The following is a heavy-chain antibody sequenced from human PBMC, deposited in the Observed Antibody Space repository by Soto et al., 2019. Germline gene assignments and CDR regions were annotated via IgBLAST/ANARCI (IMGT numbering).Heavy chain of an antibody. D-gene: IGHD3-22*01. V-gene: IGHV4-59*01. CDR3: ARDNGREQYYDSSGYWYYFDY. CDR2: IYYSGST. J-gene: IGHJ4*02. Sequence: QVQLQESGPGLVKPSETLSLTCTVSVGSISSYYWSWIRQPPGRGLEWIGYIYYSGSTNYNPSLKSRVTISVDTSKNQFSLKLSSVTAADTAVYYCARDNGREQYYDSSGYWYYFDYWGQGTLVTVSS. CDR1: VGSISSYY.